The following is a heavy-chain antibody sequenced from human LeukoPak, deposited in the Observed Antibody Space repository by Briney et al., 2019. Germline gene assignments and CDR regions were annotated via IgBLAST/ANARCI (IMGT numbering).Heavy chain of an antibody. V-gene: IGHV3-23*01. Sequence: PGGSLRLSCAASGFTFSIYAMSWVRQAPRKGLEWVSGICGSSSHTLDADSVRGRFISYRDNTRNTLYLHMNSLRAEDTALYYCAKEGDYSYAAPEWGFDSWGQGTLVTVSS. CDR1: GFTFSIYA. J-gene: IGHJ4*02. CDR3: AKEGDYSYAAPEWGFDS. D-gene: IGHD2-2*01. CDR2: ICGSSSHT.